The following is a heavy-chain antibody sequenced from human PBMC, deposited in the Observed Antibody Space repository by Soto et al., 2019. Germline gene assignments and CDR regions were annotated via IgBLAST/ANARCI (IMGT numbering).Heavy chain of an antibody. D-gene: IGHD1-26*01. CDR3: AALGGNSD. V-gene: IGHV4-61*01. Sequence: QVQLQESGPGLVEPSETLSLTCTVSGVSVSSGNYYWTWIRQPPGKGLEWIANIHNTVSAKYSPSLNSRVTISVDTSKNQFSLKLTSVTAADTAVYYCAALGGNSDWGLGTLVTVSS. CDR1: GVSVSSGNYY. CDR2: IHNTVSA. J-gene: IGHJ4*02.